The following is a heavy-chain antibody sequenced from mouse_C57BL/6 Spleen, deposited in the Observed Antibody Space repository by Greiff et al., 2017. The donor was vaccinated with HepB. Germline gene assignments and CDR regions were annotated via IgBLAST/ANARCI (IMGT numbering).Heavy chain of an antibody. Sequence: EVQVVESEGGLVQPGSSMKLSCTASGFTFSDYYMAWVRQVPEKGLEWVANINYDGSSTYYLDSLKSRFIISRDNAKNILYLQMSSLKSEDTATYYCARHKFITTVVAPFDYWGQGTTLTVSS. CDR1: GFTFSDYY. D-gene: IGHD1-1*01. CDR2: INYDGSST. V-gene: IGHV5-16*01. CDR3: ARHKFITTVVAPFDY. J-gene: IGHJ2*01.